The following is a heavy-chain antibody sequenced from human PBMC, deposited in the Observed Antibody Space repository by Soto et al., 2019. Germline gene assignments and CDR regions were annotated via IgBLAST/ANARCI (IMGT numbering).Heavy chain of an antibody. CDR3: ARTHTTGVVATARIDY. D-gene: IGHD2-2*01. V-gene: IGHV1-3*01. CDR2: INADNVYT. Sequence: GAPVKVSCKASGYTFNNYAMHLVRQAPGQKLEWMGWINADNVYTKYSQKLQGRVTITRDTSASTAYMELSSLRSEDTAIYYCARTHTTGVVATARIDYWGQGTLVTVSS. J-gene: IGHJ4*02. CDR1: GYTFNNYA.